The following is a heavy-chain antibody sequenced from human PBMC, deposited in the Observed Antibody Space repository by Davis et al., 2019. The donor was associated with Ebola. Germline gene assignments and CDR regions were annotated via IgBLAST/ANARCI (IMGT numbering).Heavy chain of an antibody. CDR1: GYSFTSYW. D-gene: IGHD3-10*01. Sequence: GESLKISCTGSGYSFTSYWISWVRQMPGKGLEWMGRIDPSDSYTNYSPSFQGHVTISADKSISTAYLQWSSLKASDTAMYYCARPRLLWFGDYYYYYGMDVWGQGTTVTVSS. CDR3: ARPRLLWFGDYYYYYGMDV. V-gene: IGHV5-10-1*01. J-gene: IGHJ6*02. CDR2: IDPSDSYT.